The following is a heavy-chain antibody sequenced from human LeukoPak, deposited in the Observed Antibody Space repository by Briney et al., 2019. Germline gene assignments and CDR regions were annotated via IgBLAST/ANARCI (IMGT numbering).Heavy chain of an antibody. Sequence: ASVKVSCKTSGYTFTGYYIHWVRQAPGQGLEWMGWINPNSGDTNYAQKFQGRVTMTTDTSTSTAYMELRSLISDDTAVYYCARGGDILTGLDAFDIWGQGTMVTVSS. J-gene: IGHJ3*02. CDR2: INPNSGDT. CDR3: ARGGDILTGLDAFDI. V-gene: IGHV1-2*02. CDR1: GYTFTGYY. D-gene: IGHD3-9*01.